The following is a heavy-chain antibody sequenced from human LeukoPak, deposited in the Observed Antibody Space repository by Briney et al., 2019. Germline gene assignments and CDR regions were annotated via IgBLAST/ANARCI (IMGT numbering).Heavy chain of an antibody. Sequence: SETLSLTCTVSGGSISSYYWSWIRQPPGKGLEWIGYIYYSGSTNYNPSLKSRVTISVDTSKNQFSLKLSSVTAADTAVYYCARAQSVAGLDYWGQGTLVTVSS. CDR2: IYYSGST. CDR1: GGSISSYY. CDR3: ARAQSVAGLDY. J-gene: IGHJ4*02. V-gene: IGHV4-59*01. D-gene: IGHD6-19*01.